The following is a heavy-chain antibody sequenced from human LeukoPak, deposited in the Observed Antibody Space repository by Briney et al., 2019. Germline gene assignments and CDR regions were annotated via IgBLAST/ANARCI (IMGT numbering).Heavy chain of an antibody. CDR3: AKCGNSGCHLIDY. J-gene: IGHJ4*02. CDR2: ISGRTGGT. Sequence: GGSLRLSCTASGFTFTTNAMSWVRQAPGKGLEWVSAISGRTGGTYYADSVKGRFTISRDNSKSTLYLQMDSLRAEDTAVYYCAKCGNSGCHLIDYWGQGTLVTVSS. D-gene: IGHD5-12*01. CDR1: GFTFTTNA. V-gene: IGHV3-23*01.